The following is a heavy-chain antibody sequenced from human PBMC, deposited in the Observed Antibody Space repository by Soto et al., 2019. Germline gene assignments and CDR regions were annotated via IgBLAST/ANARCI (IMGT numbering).Heavy chain of an antibody. D-gene: IGHD2-8*01. CDR1: GYTFSNFG. V-gene: IGHV1-18*01. CDR2: ISPYNGNT. J-gene: IGHJ4*02. Sequence: QVQLVQSGGEVKKPGASVKVSCKASGYTFSNFGLSWVRQAPGQGLELMGWISPYNGNTNYAQKLQGRLTMTTDTYTSTAYMELRSLRSDETAVYYCARDRLGVSVTGGGFDSWGQGTLVTVSS. CDR3: ARDRLGVSVTGGGFDS.